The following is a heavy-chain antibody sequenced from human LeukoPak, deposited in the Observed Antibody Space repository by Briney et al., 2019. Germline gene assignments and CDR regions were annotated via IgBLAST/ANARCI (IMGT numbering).Heavy chain of an antibody. CDR2: IKQDGSEK. V-gene: IGHV3-7*01. J-gene: IGHJ4*02. D-gene: IGHD3-22*01. Sequence: GGSLRLSCAASGFTFSSYWMSWVRQAPGKGREWVANIKQDGSEKYYVDSVKGRFTISRDNAKNSLYLQMNSLRAEDTAVYYCAREDAGYYYDSSGSYYYSDYWAREPWSPSPQ. CDR1: GFTFSSYW. CDR3: AREDAGYYYDSSGSYYYSDY.